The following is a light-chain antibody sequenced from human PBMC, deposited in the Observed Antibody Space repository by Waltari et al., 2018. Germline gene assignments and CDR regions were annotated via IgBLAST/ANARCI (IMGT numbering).Light chain of an antibody. CDR2: GPS. CDR1: QSIYDN. CDR3: QQYNRWPPIT. Sequence: EVVMTQSPATLSVSPGERATLSCRASQSIYDNLAWYQHKHGQAPRLLIYGPSTRATGIPARIRGSVSGTEFTLTISSLQSEDSAVYYCQQYNRWPPITFGQGTRLEVK. J-gene: IGKJ5*01. V-gene: IGKV3-15*01.